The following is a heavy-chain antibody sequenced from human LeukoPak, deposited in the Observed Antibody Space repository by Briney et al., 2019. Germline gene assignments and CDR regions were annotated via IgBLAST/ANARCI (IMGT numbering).Heavy chain of an antibody. CDR2: LYPGDSDT. Sequence: GESLKISCKGSGYRFTSYWIGWVRQMPGKGLEWMGILYPGDSDTRYSPSFQGQVIISADTSITTAYLQWSSLKASDTAMYYCARQAGIENAFDFWGQGTMVTVSS. D-gene: IGHD6-13*01. V-gene: IGHV5-51*01. CDR3: ARQAGIENAFDF. J-gene: IGHJ3*01. CDR1: GYRFTSYW.